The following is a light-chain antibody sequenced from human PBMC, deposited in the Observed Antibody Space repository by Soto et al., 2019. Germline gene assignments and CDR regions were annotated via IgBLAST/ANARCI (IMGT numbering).Light chain of an antibody. CDR2: AAS. V-gene: IGKV1-27*01. CDR1: QGISNY. Sequence: DIQMTQSPSSLSASVGDRVTITCRASQGISNYLAWYQQKPGKVPKLLIYAASTLQSGVPSRFSGSGSGPDLTLTISSLQPEDVATYYCQKYNSAPRTFGQGTKVEIQ. CDR3: QKYNSAPRT. J-gene: IGKJ1*01.